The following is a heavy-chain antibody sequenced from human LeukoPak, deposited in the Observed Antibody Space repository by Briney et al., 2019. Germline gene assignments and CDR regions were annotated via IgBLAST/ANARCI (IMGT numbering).Heavy chain of an antibody. CDR2: ISVSGGST. D-gene: IGHD3-3*01. J-gene: IGHJ4*02. Sequence: PGGSLRLSCAAPGFTFSSYAMSWVRQAPGKGLEWVSAISVSGGSTYYADSVKGRFTISRDNSKNTLYLQMNSLRAEDTAVYYCAKDPHYDFWSGSPHFDYWGQGTLVTVSS. CDR3: AKDPHYDFWSGSPHFDY. V-gene: IGHV3-23*01. CDR1: GFTFSSYA.